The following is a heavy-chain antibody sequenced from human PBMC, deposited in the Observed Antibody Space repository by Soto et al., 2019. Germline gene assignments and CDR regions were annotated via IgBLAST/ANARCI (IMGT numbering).Heavy chain of an antibody. CDR3: AGQHSIRGCSGDALRSGYYYYWMDV. CDR1: GYSYTSYW. J-gene: IGHJ6*02. CDR2: FVPSDSYT. V-gene: IGHV5-10-1*01. Sequence: PVESLKIYCKGSGYSYTSYWISWVRQMPGKGLEWVGRFVPSDSYTNYSPSTQGHVTISADKSISTAYPQWRCLKDSGTVMYYCAGQHSIRGCSGDALRSGYYYYWMDVWGQGTTVTVSS. D-gene: IGHD5-12*01.